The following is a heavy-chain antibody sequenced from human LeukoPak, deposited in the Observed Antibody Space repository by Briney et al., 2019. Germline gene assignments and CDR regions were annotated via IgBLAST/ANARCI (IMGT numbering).Heavy chain of an antibody. CDR1: GFTVSTSA. J-gene: IGHJ4*02. D-gene: IGHD3-10*01. CDR2: ISGSGSTI. Sequence: GGSLRLSCAAAGFTVSTSAMSWVRQAPGKGLEWVSGISGSGSTIYYADSVKGRFTISRDNAKNSLYLQMNSLRAEDTAVYYCALAYGVRGVIPLVFDYWGQGTLVTVSS. CDR3: ALAYGVRGVIPLVFDY. V-gene: IGHV3-23*01.